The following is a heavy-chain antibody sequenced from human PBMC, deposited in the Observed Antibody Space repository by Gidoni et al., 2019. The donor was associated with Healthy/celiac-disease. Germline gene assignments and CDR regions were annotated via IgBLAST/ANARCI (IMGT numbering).Heavy chain of an antibody. J-gene: IGHJ4*02. V-gene: IGHV3-30*03. Sequence: QVQLVESGGGVVQPGRSLRLSCAASGFPFSRYGMHWVRQAPGKGLEWVAVISYDGSNKYYADSVKGRFTISRDNSKNTLYLQMNSLRAEDTAVYYCAREGGTLTALIAVAGNDYWGQGTLVTVSS. CDR3: AREGGTLTALIAVAGNDY. CDR2: ISYDGSNK. CDR1: GFPFSRYG. D-gene: IGHD6-19*01.